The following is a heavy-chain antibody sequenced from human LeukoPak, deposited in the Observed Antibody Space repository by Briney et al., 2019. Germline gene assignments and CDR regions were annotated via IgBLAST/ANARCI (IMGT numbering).Heavy chain of an antibody. V-gene: IGHV1-2*02. D-gene: IGHD2-2*01. CDR2: INPNSGGT. CDR1: GYTFTGYY. CDR3: AREVVIVPAAIYYMDV. J-gene: IGHJ6*03. Sequence: ASVKVSCKASGYTFTGYYMHWVRRAPGQGLEWMGWINPNSGGTNYAQKFQGRVTMTRDTSISTAYMELSRLRSDDTAVYYCAREVVIVPAAIYYMDVWGKGTAVTVSS.